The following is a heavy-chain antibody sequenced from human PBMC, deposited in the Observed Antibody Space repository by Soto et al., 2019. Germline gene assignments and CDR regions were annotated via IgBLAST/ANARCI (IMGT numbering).Heavy chain of an antibody. V-gene: IGHV4-59*01. J-gene: IGHJ6*03. CDR1: GGSISSYY. CDR2: IYYSGST. D-gene: IGHD1-20*01. CDR3: ARGNWNDEKYYYYYTDV. Sequence: PSETLSLTCTVSGGSISSYYWSWIRQPPGKGLEWIGYIYYSGSTNYNPSLKSRVTISVDTSKNQFSLKLSSVTAADTAVYYCARGNWNDEKYYYYYTDVWGKGTTVTVSS.